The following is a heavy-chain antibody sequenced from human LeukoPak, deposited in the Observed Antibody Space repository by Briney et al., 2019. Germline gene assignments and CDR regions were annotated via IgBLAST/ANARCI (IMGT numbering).Heavy chain of an antibody. J-gene: IGHJ4*02. D-gene: IGHD6-6*01. CDR1: GGSISSSDW. CDR2: IYHVGST. CDR3: ARDSSAIVYSSSPLGSCFDY. V-gene: IGHV4-4*02. Sequence: PSETPSLTCAVSGGSISSSDWWSWVRQPPGKGLEWIGEIYHVGSTNYNPSLKSRVTISVDKSKNQFSLKLSSVTAADTAVYYCARDSSAIVYSSSPLGSCFDYWGQGTLVTVSS.